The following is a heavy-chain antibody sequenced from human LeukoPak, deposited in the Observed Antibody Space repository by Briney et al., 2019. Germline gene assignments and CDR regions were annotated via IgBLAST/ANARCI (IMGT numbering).Heavy chain of an antibody. Sequence: GGSLRLSCAASGFTFSSYWMSWFRQAPGKGLEWVANIKQDGSEKYYVDSVKGRFTISRDKAKNSLYLQMNSLRAEDTAVYYCARDVGDGYNSAYFDYWGQGTLVTVSS. J-gene: IGHJ4*02. CDR2: IKQDGSEK. CDR1: GFTFSSYW. CDR3: ARDVGDGYNSAYFDY. D-gene: IGHD5-24*01. V-gene: IGHV3-7*01.